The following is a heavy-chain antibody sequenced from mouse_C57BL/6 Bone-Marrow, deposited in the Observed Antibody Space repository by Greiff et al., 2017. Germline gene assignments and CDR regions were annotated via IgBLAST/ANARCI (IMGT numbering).Heavy chain of an antibody. D-gene: IGHD2-3*01. Sequence: VKVVESGAELVRPGTSVKVSCKASGYAFPNYLIECVKQRPGQGLEWIGVINPGSGGTNYNEKFKGKATLTADKSSSTAYMQLSSLTSEDSAVYFCARTGYYSYAMDYWGQGTSVTVSS. V-gene: IGHV1-54*01. J-gene: IGHJ4*01. CDR3: ARTGYYSYAMDY. CDR2: INPGSGGT. CDR1: GYAFPNYL.